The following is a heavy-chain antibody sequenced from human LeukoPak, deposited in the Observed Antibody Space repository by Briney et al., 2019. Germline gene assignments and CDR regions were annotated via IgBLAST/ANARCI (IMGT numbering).Heavy chain of an antibody. Sequence: PETLSLTCTVSGHSISSGYYWGRMRQPPGKGLEWIGSIYHSGTTYYNPSLKSRVTISLDTSKNQFSLELNSVTAADTAVYFCARRAYSAAYWKHFDYWGQGTLVTVSS. CDR3: ARRAYSAAYWKHFDY. CDR2: IYHSGTT. V-gene: IGHV4-38-2*02. D-gene: IGHD1-1*01. CDR1: GHSISSGYY. J-gene: IGHJ4*02.